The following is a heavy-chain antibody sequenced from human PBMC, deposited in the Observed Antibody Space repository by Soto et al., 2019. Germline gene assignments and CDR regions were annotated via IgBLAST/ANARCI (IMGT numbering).Heavy chain of an antibody. J-gene: IGHJ4*02. CDR1: GFTFSDYY. CDR2: ISSSGSTI. D-gene: IGHD2-2*01. Sequence: GGSLRLSCAASGFTFSDYYMSWIRQAPGKGLEWVSYISSSGSTIYYADSVKGRFTISRDNAKNSLYLQMNSLRAEDTAVYYCARETRKDIVVVPAAMNYWGQGTLVTVSS. V-gene: IGHV3-11*01. CDR3: ARETRKDIVVVPAAMNY.